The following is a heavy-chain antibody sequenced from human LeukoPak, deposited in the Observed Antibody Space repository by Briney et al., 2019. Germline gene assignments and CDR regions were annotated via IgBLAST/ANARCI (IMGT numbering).Heavy chain of an antibody. J-gene: IGHJ4*02. CDR2: ISPGDSNP. D-gene: IGHD3-3*01. CDR3: ARHTRFLGNDY. CDR1: GYNFTNYW. V-gene: IGHV5-51*01. Sequence: GESLKISCKSSGYNFTNYWIGWVRQKPGKGLEWMGIISPGDSNPRYSPPFQGQVTISADKSITTAYLQWSSLKATDTAIYYCARHTRFLGNDYWGQGTLVTVSS.